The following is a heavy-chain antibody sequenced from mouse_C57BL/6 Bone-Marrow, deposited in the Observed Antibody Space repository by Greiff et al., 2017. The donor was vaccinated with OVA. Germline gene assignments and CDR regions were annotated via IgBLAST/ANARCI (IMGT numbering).Heavy chain of an antibody. D-gene: IGHD1-1*01. Sequence: DVHLVESGPGMVKPSQSLSLTCTVTGYSITSGYDWHWIRHFPGNKLEWMGYISYSGSTNYNPSLKSRISITHDTSKNHFFLKLNSVTTEDTATYYCARGGSSSSYAMDYWGQGTSVTVSS. V-gene: IGHV3-1*01. CDR1: GYSITSGYD. J-gene: IGHJ4*01. CDR2: ISYSGST. CDR3: ARGGSSSSYAMDY.